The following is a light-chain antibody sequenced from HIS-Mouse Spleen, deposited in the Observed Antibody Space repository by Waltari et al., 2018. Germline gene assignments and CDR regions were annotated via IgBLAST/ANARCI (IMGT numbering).Light chain of an antibody. Sequence: SYDLPQPPPVSVSPGQPARITCPGAALPTNSPYWYQQKSGQAPVLVIYEDSKRPSGIPERFSGSSSGTMATLTISGAQVEDEADYYCYSTDSSGNHRVFGGGTKLTVL. CDR3: YSTDSSGNHRV. CDR2: EDS. CDR1: ALPTNS. V-gene: IGLV3-10*01. J-gene: IGLJ2*01.